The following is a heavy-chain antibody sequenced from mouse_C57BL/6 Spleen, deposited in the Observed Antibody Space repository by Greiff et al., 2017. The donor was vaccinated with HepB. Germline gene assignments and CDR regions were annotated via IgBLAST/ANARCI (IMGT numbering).Heavy chain of an antibody. CDR3: ARNYGSSFADWYFDV. V-gene: IGHV1-82*01. CDR1: GYAFSSSW. Sequence: VQLQQSGPELVKPGASVKISCKASGYAFSSSWMNWVKQRPGKGLEWIGRIYPGDGDTNYNGKFKGKATLTADKSSSTAYMQLSSLTSEDSAVYFCARNYGSSFADWYFDVWGTGTTVTVSS. D-gene: IGHD1-1*01. J-gene: IGHJ1*03. CDR2: IYPGDGDT.